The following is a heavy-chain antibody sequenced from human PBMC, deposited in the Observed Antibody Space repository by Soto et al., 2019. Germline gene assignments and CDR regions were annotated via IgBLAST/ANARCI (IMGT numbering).Heavy chain of an antibody. CDR2: ISWNSGSI. J-gene: IGHJ6*03. CDR1: GFTFDDYA. Sequence: GGSLRLSCAASGFTFDDYAMHWVRQAPGKGLEWVSGISWNSGSIGYADSVKGRFTISRDNAKNSLYLQMNSLRAEDTALYYCVYYMDVWGKGTTVTVSS. CDR3: VYYMDV. V-gene: IGHV3-9*01.